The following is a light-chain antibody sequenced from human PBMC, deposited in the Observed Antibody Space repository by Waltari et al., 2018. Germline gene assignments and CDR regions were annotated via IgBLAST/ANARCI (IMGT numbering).Light chain of an antibody. CDR3: HQYHSSPRT. V-gene: IGKV4-1*01. CDR1: QSVLYSSNNKNY. Sequence: DIVMTQSPDSLAVSLGERATINCKLSQSVLYSSNNKNYLAWYQQKPGPPPKLLIYWASTRESGVPDRFSGGGSGTDFTLTISSLQAEDVAVYYCHQYHSSPRTFGQGTKVELK. CDR2: WAS. J-gene: IGKJ1*01.